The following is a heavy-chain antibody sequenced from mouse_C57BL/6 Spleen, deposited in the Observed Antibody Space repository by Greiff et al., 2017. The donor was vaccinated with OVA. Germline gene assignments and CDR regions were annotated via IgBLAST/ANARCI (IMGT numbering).Heavy chain of an antibody. CDR1: GYTFTSYW. D-gene: IGHD1-1*01. CDR2: IDPSDSYT. J-gene: IGHJ2*01. V-gene: IGHV1-69*01. Sequence: VQLQQPGAELVMPGASVKLSCKASGYTFTSYWMHWVKQRPGQGLEWIGEIDPSDSYTNYNQKFKGKATLTVDKSSSTAYMQLRSLTSEDSAVYYCARGGTTDYWGQGTTLTVSS. CDR3: ARGGTTDY.